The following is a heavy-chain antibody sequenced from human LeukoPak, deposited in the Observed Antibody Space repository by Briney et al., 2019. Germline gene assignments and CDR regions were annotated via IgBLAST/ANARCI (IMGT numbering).Heavy chain of an antibody. CDR1: GGSISSNY. V-gene: IGHV4-4*09. CDR3: ATGDGYNYGVLQLDY. CDR2: IYTSGST. Sequence: SETLSLICTVSGGSISSNYWSWIRQPPGKGLEWIGYIYTSGSTNCNPSLKSRVTISVDTSKNQFSLKLSSVTAADTAVYYCATGDGYNYGVLQLDYWGQGTLVTVSS. J-gene: IGHJ4*02. D-gene: IGHD5-24*01.